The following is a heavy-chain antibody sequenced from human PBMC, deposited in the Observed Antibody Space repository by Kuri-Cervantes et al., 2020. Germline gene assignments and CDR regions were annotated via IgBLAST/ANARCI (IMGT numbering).Heavy chain of an antibody. Sequence: GESLKISCAASEFTVRSNFMSWVRQAPGKGLEWVSVLYSDGSTYYADSVKGRFTISRDSSKNTLYLQMNSLRAEDTAVYYCARGLTIRGVSNYWGQGTLVTVSS. CDR1: EFTVRSNF. V-gene: IGHV3-66*01. D-gene: IGHD3-10*01. CDR3: ARGLTIRGVSNY. J-gene: IGHJ4*02. CDR2: LYSDGST.